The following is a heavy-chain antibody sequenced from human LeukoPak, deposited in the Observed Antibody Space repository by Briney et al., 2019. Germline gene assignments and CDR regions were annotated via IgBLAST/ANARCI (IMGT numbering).Heavy chain of an antibody. Sequence: ASVKVSCKASGGTFSSYAISWVRQAPGQGLEWMGGIIPIFGTANYAQKFQGRVTITADESTSTAYMELSSLRSEDTAVYYCARDGIVVVTATQYNWFDPWGQGTLVTVSS. V-gene: IGHV1-69*13. D-gene: IGHD2-21*02. CDR3: ARDGIVVVTATQYNWFDP. CDR2: IIPIFGTA. J-gene: IGHJ5*02. CDR1: GGTFSSYA.